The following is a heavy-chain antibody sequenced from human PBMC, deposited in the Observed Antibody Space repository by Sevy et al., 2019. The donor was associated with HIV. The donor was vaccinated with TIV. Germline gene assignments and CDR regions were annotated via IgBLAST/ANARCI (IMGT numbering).Heavy chain of an antibody. Sequence: GGSLGLSCAASGFTFIDYTIHWVRQVPGKGLEWVSGISWNSGDIDYADSVKGRFTISRDNAKNSLYLQMNSLRVEDTALYYCAKEEWDLDAFDVWGQGTMVTVSS. D-gene: IGHD1-26*01. J-gene: IGHJ3*01. CDR1: GFTFIDYT. CDR2: ISWNSGDI. V-gene: IGHV3-9*01. CDR3: AKEEWDLDAFDV.